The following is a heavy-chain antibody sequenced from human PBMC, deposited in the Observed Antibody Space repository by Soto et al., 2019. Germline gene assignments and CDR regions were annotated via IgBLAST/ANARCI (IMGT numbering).Heavy chain of an antibody. J-gene: IGHJ5*02. CDR3: ARMYSSGSGWFHP. CDR2: FYSSGSI. V-gene: IGHV4-31*03. Sequence: SETLSLTCFVSGYSITAGGYYWSWIRHHPGKGLEWIGSFYSSGSIIYNPSLGSRVSISGDTSSNQFSMSLTPVTAADTARYYCARMYSSGSGWFHPWGQGTLVTVSS. CDR1: GYSITAGGYY. D-gene: IGHD6-19*01.